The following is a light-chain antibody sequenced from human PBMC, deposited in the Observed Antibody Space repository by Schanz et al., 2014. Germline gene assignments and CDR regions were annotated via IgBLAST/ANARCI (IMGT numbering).Light chain of an antibody. CDR1: SSDVGGYNY. CDR2: DVS. V-gene: IGLV2-14*01. J-gene: IGLJ2*01. CDR3: CSYAGSYTFRVV. Sequence: QSVLTQPASVSGSPGQSITISCTGTSSDVGGYNYVSWYQQYPGKVPKLMIYDVSNRPSGVSNRFSGSKSGNTASLTISGLQAEDEADYYCCSYAGSYTFRVVFGGGTKVTVL.